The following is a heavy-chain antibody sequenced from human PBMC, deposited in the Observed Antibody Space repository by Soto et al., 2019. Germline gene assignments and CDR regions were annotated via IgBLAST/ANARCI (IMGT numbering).Heavy chain of an antibody. CDR2: IFHSGNS. Sequence: SETLSLTCAVSGSSMSGFYWGWVRQPPGKGLEWIGSIFHSGNSYYNPSLKSRVILSVDTSKNQFSLNLTAAIAADTAVYYCAREDDGMDVWGQGTPVTVSS. J-gene: IGHJ6*02. CDR3: AREDDGMDV. CDR1: GSSMSGFY. V-gene: IGHV4-38-2*02.